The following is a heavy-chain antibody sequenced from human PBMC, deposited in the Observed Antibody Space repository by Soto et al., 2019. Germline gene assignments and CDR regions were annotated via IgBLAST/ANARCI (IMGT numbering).Heavy chain of an antibody. Sequence: QVQVVQSGVEVRRPGSSVKVSCKASGDTFKNCVISWVRQAPGQGLEWMGGIIPLFGTTDFAQRFQGRLTITADESTTTASMELCRPRSEETATYYCAAELGFGKLSVVWGQATTVIVSS. CDR2: IIPLFGTT. D-gene: IGHD3-10*01. CDR3: AAELGFGKLSVV. CDR1: GDTFKNCV. V-gene: IGHV1-69*01. J-gene: IGHJ6*01.